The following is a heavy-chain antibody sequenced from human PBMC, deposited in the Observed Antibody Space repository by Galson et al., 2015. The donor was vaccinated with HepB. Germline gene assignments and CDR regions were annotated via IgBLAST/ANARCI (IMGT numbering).Heavy chain of an antibody. CDR1: GAIFNTHT. J-gene: IGHJ6*03. Sequence: SVKVSCKASGAIFNTHTLNWVRQVPGQGLEWVGGISPMFGPPNYAEKFQGRVTITADEYTTTAYMELSSLRYEDTAVYYCAKKGVQNMATRYDMDVWGQGTTVIVSS. CDR2: ISPMFGPP. CDR3: AKKGVQNMATRYDMDV. D-gene: IGHD5-24*01. V-gene: IGHV1-69*13.